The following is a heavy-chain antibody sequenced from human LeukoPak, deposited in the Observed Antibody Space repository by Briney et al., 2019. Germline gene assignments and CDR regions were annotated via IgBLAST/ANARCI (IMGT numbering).Heavy chain of an antibody. J-gene: IGHJ5*02. Sequence: SETLSLTCAVYGGPFSGYYWSWIRQPPGKGLEWIGEINHSGSTNYNPSLKSRVTISVDTSKNQFSLKLSSVTAADTAVYYCARGGRRYCSGGSCYPRFDPWGQGTLVTVSS. D-gene: IGHD2-15*01. CDR1: GGPFSGYY. CDR2: INHSGST. CDR3: ARGGRRYCSGGSCYPRFDP. V-gene: IGHV4-34*01.